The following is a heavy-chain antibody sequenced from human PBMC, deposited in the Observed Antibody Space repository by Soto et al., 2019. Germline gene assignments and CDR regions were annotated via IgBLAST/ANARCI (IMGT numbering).Heavy chain of an antibody. CDR1: GYTFTSYY. CDR2: MNPNSGNT. CDR3: AREYYYDSSGKGWFDP. J-gene: IGHJ5*02. D-gene: IGHD3-22*01. V-gene: IGHV1-8*01. Sequence: ASVKVSCKASGYTFTSYYINWVRQATGQGLEWMGWMNPNSGNTGYAQKFQGRVTMTRNTSISTAYMELSSLRSEDTAVYYCAREYYYDSSGKGWFDPWGQGTQVTVSS.